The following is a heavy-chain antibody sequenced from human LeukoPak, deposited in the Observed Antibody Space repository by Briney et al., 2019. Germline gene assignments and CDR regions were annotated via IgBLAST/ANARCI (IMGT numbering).Heavy chain of an antibody. CDR2: ISSNGTPI. Sequence: PGGSLRLSCAASGFTFRSYEMNWVRQAPGKGLEWVSYISSNGTPIYYADSVRGRFTVSRDNAKNSLYLQINSLRAEDTAVYYCARDYYGSGMVDYWGQGALVTVSS. V-gene: IGHV3-48*03. CDR3: ARDYYGSGMVDY. J-gene: IGHJ4*02. D-gene: IGHD3-10*01. CDR1: GFTFRSYE.